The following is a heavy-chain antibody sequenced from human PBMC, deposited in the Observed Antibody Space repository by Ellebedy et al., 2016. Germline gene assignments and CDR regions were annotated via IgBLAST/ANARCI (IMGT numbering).Heavy chain of an antibody. CDR2: ISPTGDWT. D-gene: IGHD7-27*01. J-gene: IGHJ4*02. Sequence: GGSLRLSCAASGFTFGSSALCWVRQAPGKGLEWVSAISPTGDWTPYAGSVKGRFTVSRDNSKSMMYLQMNSLRAEDTAIYYCAKGGAGDHGYWGQGVLVTVSS. CDR1: GFTFGSSA. V-gene: IGHV3-23*01. CDR3: AKGGAGDHGY.